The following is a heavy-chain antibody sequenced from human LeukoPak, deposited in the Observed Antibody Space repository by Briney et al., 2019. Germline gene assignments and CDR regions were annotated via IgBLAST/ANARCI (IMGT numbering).Heavy chain of an antibody. D-gene: IGHD3-3*01. J-gene: IGHJ6*03. CDR2: IYYSGST. Sequence: PSETLSLTCTVSGGSISDYYWNWIRQPPGKGLEWIGYIYYSGSTTYNPSLKSRVTMSVDTAKNQFSLKLRSVTAADTAVYFCARGDFCSKSNCYLRPMEDWGKGTTVTVSS. CDR3: ARGDFCSKSNCYLRPMED. CDR1: GGSISDYY. V-gene: IGHV4-59*01.